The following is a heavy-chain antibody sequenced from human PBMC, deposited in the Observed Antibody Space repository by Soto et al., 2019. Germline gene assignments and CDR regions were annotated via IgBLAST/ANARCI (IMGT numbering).Heavy chain of an antibody. J-gene: IGHJ6*02. V-gene: IGHV3-30*18. CDR2: ISYDGSNK. Sequence: GGSLRLSCAASGFTFSSYGMHWVRQAPGKGLEWVAVISYDGSNKYYADSVKGRFTISRDNSKNTLYLQMNSLRAEDTAVYYCAKDLSGGVFSHYYGMDVWGQGTTVTVSS. D-gene: IGHD3-10*01. CDR3: AKDLSGGVFSHYYGMDV. CDR1: GFTFSSYG.